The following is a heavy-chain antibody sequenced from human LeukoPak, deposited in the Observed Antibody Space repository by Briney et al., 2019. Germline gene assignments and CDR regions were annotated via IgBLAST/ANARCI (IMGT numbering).Heavy chain of an antibody. D-gene: IGHD3-16*02. CDR1: GFTFSNYG. CDR3: AKDHDYVWGSYHAPLGLDY. Sequence: GGSLRLSCVASGFTFSNYGMSWVRQAPGKGLEWVSAISGSGGSTYYADSVTGRFTISRDNSKNTLYLQMNSLRAEDTAVYYCAKDHDYVWGSYHAPLGLDYWGQGTLVTVSS. CDR2: ISGSGGST. J-gene: IGHJ4*02. V-gene: IGHV3-23*01.